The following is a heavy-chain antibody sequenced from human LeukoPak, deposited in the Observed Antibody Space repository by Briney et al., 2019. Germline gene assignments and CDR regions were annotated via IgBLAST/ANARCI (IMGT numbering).Heavy chain of an antibody. CDR2: ISSSGSTK. D-gene: IGHD3-22*01. V-gene: IGHV3-48*02. J-gene: IGHJ4*02. CDR3: ALYFYDSSGYPSFDY. CDR1: GLTFSRHA. Sequence: GGSLRLSCEVSGLTFSRHAVNWVRQAPGKGLEWVSYISSSGSTKYYTDSVKGRFTISRDNAKNSLYLEVNSLRDEDTALYYCALYFYDSSGYPSFDYWGQGTLVTVSS.